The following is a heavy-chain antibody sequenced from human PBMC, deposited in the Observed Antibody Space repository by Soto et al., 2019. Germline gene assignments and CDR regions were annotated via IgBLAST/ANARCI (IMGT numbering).Heavy chain of an antibody. CDR3: ARDLGYYASDGYFDY. Sequence: PGGSLRLSCAASGFTFSDYYMSWIRQAPGKGLEWVSYISSSGDIIYYADSVKGRFTTSRDNAKNSLYLQMNSLRAEGTAVYYCARDLGYYASDGYFDYWGQGTLVTVSS. J-gene: IGHJ4*02. D-gene: IGHD3-22*01. V-gene: IGHV3-11*01. CDR2: ISSSGDII. CDR1: GFTFSDYY.